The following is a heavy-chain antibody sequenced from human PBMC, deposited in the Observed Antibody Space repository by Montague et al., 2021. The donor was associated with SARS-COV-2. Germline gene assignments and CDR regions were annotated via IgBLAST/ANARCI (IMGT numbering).Heavy chain of an antibody. CDR2: IYYSGST. V-gene: IGHV4-39*01. CDR1: GGSISSSSYY. J-gene: IGHJ4*02. CDR3: VEIVGAADY. D-gene: IGHD1-26*01. Sequence: SETLSLTYTVSGGSISSSSYYWGWIRQPPGKGLEWIGSIYYSGSTYYSPSLKSRVTISVDTSKNQFSLKLSSVTAADSAVYYCVEIVGAADYWGQGTLVTVSS.